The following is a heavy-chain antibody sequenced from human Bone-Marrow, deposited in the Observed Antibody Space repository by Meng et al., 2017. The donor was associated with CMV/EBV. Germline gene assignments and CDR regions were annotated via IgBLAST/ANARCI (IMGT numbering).Heavy chain of an antibody. Sequence: SGPTLVKPTQTLTLTCTFSGFSLSTSGVGVGWIRQPPGKALEWLALIYWNDDKRYSPSLKSRLTITKDTSKSQVVLTMTNMDPVDTATYYCARTPITGTPSYYFDYWGQGTLVTVSS. CDR2: IYWNDDK. J-gene: IGHJ4*02. V-gene: IGHV2-5*01. D-gene: IGHD1-20*01. CDR1: GFSLSTSGVG. CDR3: ARTPITGTPSYYFDY.